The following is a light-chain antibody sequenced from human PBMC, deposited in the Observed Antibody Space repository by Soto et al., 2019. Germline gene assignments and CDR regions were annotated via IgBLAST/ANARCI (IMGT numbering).Light chain of an antibody. Sequence: EIVMTQSPATLSVSPGEGATLSCKASQNVYNNLAWYQQRPGQPPRLLIYDASTRATGISARFSGSGYGTEFTLTISSLQSEDFADYFCQQCRNWPLTFGGGTKVEIK. V-gene: IGKV3-15*01. CDR1: QNVYNN. CDR3: QQCRNWPLT. CDR2: DAS. J-gene: IGKJ4*01.